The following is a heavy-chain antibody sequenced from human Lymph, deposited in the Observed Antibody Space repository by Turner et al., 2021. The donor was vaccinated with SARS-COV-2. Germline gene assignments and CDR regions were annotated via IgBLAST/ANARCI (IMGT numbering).Heavy chain of an antibody. CDR1: GFTFSTYS. Sequence: QVQLVESGGGVVQPGRSLRLSCADSGFTFSTYSIYWVRQAPGKGLEWVAVISYDGSNKYYADSVKGRFTISRDNSKNTLYLQMNSLRAEDTAVYYCARYASVGYFYYGMDVWGQGTTVTVSS. CDR3: ARYASVGYFYYGMDV. CDR2: ISYDGSNK. D-gene: IGHD3-10*01. V-gene: IGHV3-30*04. J-gene: IGHJ6*02.